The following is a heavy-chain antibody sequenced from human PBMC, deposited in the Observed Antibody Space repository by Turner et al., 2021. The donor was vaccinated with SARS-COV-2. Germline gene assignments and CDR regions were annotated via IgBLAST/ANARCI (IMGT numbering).Heavy chain of an antibody. V-gene: IGHV3-23*01. CDR3: AKGGWGAFDY. CDR2: ISGSGVTT. CDR1: GLTSTSYS. J-gene: IGHJ4*02. Sequence: EVQLLESGGGLVQPGGSLRPSCAASGLTSTSYSMSWVRQAPGKGLEWVSSISGSGVTTYTEDSVKGRFTISRDSFNNMVYLQMNSLRADDMAGYYCAKGGWGAFDYWGQGILVIVSS. D-gene: IGHD3-16*01.